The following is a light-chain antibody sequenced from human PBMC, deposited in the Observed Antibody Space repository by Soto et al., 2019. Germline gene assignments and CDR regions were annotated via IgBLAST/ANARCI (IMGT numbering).Light chain of an antibody. V-gene: IGLV2-14*01. J-gene: IGLJ1*01. CDR3: SSYTTSNTRQIV. CDR2: DVS. CDR1: SSDVGGYNY. Sequence: QSVLTQPASVSGSPGQSITISWTGTSSDVGGYNYVSWYQQHPGKAPKFIIYDVSNRPSGVSNRFSGSKSGNTASLTISGLKAEDEADYYFSSYTTSNTRQIVFGTGTKVTGL.